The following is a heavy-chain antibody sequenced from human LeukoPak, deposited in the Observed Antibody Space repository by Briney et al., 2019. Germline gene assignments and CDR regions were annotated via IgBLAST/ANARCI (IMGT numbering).Heavy chain of an antibody. CDR3: ASRLRFLEWLSNDY. J-gene: IGHJ4*02. V-gene: IGHV4-39*01. D-gene: IGHD3-3*01. CDR1: GGSISSSSYY. CDR2: IYYSGST. Sequence: SETLSLTCTVSGGSISSSSYYWGWIRQPPGKGLEWIGSIYYSGSTYYNPFLKSRVTISVDTSKNQFSLKLSSVTAADTAVYYCASRLRFLEWLSNDYWGQGTLVTVSS.